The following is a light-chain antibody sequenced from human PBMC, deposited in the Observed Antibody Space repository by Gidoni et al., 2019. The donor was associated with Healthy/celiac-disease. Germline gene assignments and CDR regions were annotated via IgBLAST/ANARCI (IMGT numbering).Light chain of an antibody. CDR3: SSYTSSSTDVV. CDR1: SSDVGGYNY. J-gene: IGLJ2*01. V-gene: IGLV2-14*01. Sequence: QSALTQPASVSGSPGQSITISCTGTSSDVGGYNYVSWYQQHPGKAPKLMIYDVSNRPSGVSNRLSGSKSGNTASLTISGLQAEDEADYYCSSYTSSSTDVVCSGGTKLTVL. CDR2: DVS.